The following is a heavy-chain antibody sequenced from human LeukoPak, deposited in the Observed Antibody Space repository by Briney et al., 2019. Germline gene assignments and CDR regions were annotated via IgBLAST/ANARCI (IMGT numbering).Heavy chain of an antibody. V-gene: IGHV4-31*03. CDR3: ARALVPQNRVGATPGLSLFDY. CDR2: IYYSGST. CDR1: GGSISSGGYY. Sequence: SQTLSLTCTVSGGSISSGGYYWSWIRQHPGKGLEWIGYIYYSGSTYYNPSLKSRVTISVDTSKNQFSLKLSSVTAADTAVYYCARALVPQNRVGATPGLSLFDYWGQGTLVTVSS. J-gene: IGHJ4*02. D-gene: IGHD1-26*01.